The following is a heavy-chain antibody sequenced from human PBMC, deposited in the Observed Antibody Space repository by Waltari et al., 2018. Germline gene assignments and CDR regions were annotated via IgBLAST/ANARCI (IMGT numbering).Heavy chain of an antibody. CDR3: ATALGGTGGVSHNPNYGMDV. D-gene: IGHD2-8*02. V-gene: IGHV1-24*01. J-gene: IGHJ6*02. Sequence: QVQLVQSEAEVKKPGASVTVSCKVSGYTLTELSMHWVRQAPGKVFEWMGGFDPEDGETIYAQKFQGRVTMTEDTSTDTAYMELSSLRSEDTAVYYCATALGGTGGVSHNPNYGMDVWGQGTTVTVSS. CDR2: FDPEDGET. CDR1: GYTLTELS.